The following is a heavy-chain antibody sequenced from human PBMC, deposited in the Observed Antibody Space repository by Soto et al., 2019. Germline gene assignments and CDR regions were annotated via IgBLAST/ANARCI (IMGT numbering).Heavy chain of an antibody. J-gene: IGHJ4*02. CDR1: GGSISFYY. CDR2: IFYSGST. Sequence: ETLSLTCPVSGGSISFYYWSWIRQPPGKGLEWIGYIFYSGSTKYNPSLKIRVSISVDTSKNQFSLKLSSVSVADTAVYYCAREGLWFGDYEAYWGQGARVTVSS. CDR3: AREGLWFGDYEAY. V-gene: IGHV4-59*01. D-gene: IGHD3-10*01.